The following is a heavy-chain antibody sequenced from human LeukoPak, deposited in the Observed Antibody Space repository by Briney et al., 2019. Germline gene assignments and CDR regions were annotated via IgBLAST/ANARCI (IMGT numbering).Heavy chain of an antibody. J-gene: IGHJ4*02. Sequence: GGSLRLSCAGSGFTFSNYAMSWVRQAPGKGLEWVSSISSSSSYIYYADSVKGRFTISRDKAKNSLYLQMNSLRAEDTAIYYCAREGMVATFDYWGQGTLVTVSS. CDR3: AREGMVATFDY. V-gene: IGHV3-21*01. CDR2: ISSSSSYI. CDR1: GFTFSNYA. D-gene: IGHD5-12*01.